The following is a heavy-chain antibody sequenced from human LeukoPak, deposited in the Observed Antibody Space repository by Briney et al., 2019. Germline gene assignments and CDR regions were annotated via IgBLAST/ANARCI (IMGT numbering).Heavy chain of an antibody. J-gene: IGHJ4*02. CDR3: ARSEGWLRPYYFDY. Sequence: SETLPLTCTVSGGSISSHYWSWIRQPPGKGLEWIGYIYYSGNTNYNPSLKSRVTISVDTSKNLFSLKLNSVTAADTAVYYCARSEGWLRPYYFDYWGQGTLVTVSS. CDR1: GGSISSHY. CDR2: IYYSGNT. V-gene: IGHV4-59*11. D-gene: IGHD3-9*01.